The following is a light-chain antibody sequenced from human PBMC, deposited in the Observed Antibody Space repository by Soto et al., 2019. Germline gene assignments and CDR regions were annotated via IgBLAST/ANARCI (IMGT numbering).Light chain of an antibody. CDR2: RAS. V-gene: IGKV1-39*01. CDR3: QQSIGRPT. Sequence: DIQMTQSPSSLSASVGDRVTITCRASQNVEIYLSWYQQQPGKAPKILIYRASTLQTGVPSRFSGSGSGTDFTLTINNLQPEEGGIYYCQQSIGRPTFGQGTKVQI. J-gene: IGKJ1*01. CDR1: QNVEIY.